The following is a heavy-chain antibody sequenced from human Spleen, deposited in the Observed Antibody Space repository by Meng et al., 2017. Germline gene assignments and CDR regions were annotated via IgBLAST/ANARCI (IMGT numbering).Heavy chain of an antibody. Sequence: QGRLPESGPGLVKPWGTLSLTCAVSGGSIRSSNWWSWVRQPPGKGLEWIGEIYHLGSTNYNPSLKSRVTISVDKSKTQFPLKVTSVTAADTAVYYCAVFSSGWGPFDCWGQGTLVTVSS. J-gene: IGHJ4*01. CDR3: AVFSSGWGPFDC. CDR1: GGSIRSSNW. D-gene: IGHD6-19*01. CDR2: IYHLGST. V-gene: IGHV4-4*02.